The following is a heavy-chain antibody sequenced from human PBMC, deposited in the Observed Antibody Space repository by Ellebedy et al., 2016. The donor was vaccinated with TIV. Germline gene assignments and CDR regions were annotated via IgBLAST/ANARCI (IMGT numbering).Heavy chain of an antibody. J-gene: IGHJ4*02. Sequence: AASVKVSCKASGYTFTSYDIHWVRQATGQGLEWMGWMNPDSGNRGFAQKFQGRVTLTSNTSISTAYMELSSLRPEDTAVYYCARGLRNYYVSGSYPVGYWGQGTLVTVSS. CDR3: ARGLRNYYVSGSYPVGY. V-gene: IGHV1-8*01. CDR1: GYTFTSYD. CDR2: MNPDSGNR. D-gene: IGHD3-10*01.